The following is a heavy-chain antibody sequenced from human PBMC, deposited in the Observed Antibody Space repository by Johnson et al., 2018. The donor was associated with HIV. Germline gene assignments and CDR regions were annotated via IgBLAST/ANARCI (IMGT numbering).Heavy chain of an antibody. Sequence: QVQLVESGGGLIQPGGSLRLSCAASGFTVSSNYMSWIRQTPGKGLEWVSYISRSGSTIYYADSVMGRITISRDNAKKSLYLQMNSLRVEDTAVYYCAKVGTGYTSSSVGAFDIWGQGTMVTVSS. CDR2: ISRSGSTI. CDR1: GFTVSSNY. J-gene: IGHJ3*02. CDR3: AKVGTGYTSSSVGAFDI. V-gene: IGHV3-11*04. D-gene: IGHD6-19*01.